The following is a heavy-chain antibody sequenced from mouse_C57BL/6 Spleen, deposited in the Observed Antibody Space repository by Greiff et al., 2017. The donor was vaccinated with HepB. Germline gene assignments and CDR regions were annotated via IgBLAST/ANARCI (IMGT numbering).Heavy chain of an antibody. CDR2: INPSSGYT. J-gene: IGHJ2*01. CDR1: GYTFSSYT. CDR3: AREIYDYDGDY. Sequence: QVQLQQSGAELARPGASVKMSCKASGYTFSSYTMHWVKQRPGQGLEWIGYINPSSGYTKYNQKFKDKATLTADKSSSTAYMQLSSLTSEDSAVYYCAREIYDYDGDYWGQGTTLTVSS. D-gene: IGHD2-4*01. V-gene: IGHV1-4*01.